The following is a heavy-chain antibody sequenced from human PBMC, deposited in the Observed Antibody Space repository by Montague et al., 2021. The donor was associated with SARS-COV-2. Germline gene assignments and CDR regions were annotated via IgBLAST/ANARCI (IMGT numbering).Heavy chain of an antibody. J-gene: IGHJ5*02. CDR2: IYYSGST. V-gene: IGHV4-59*01. CDR3: ARVPVVLWFWERGYWFDP. CDR1: GGSISSYY. D-gene: IGHD3-10*01. Sequence: SETLSLTCTVSGGSISSYYWSWIRQPPGKGLEWIGYIYYSGSTNYNPSLKSRVTISVDTSKNQFSLKLSSVTAADTAVYYCARVPVVLWFWERGYWFDPWGQGTLVTVSS.